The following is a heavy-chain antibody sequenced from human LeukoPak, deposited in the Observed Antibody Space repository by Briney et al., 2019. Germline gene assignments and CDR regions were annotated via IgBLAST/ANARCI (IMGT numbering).Heavy chain of an antibody. CDR1: GFTFSSYG. D-gene: IGHD4-17*01. Sequence: GRSLRLSCAASGFTFSSYGMHWVRQAPGKGLEWVAVIWYDGSNKYYADSVKGRFTISRDNSKNTLYLQMNSLRAEDTAVYYCGRDDYGDYVDYYGMDVWGKGTTVTVSS. J-gene: IGHJ6*04. CDR3: GRDDYGDYVDYYGMDV. CDR2: IWYDGSNK. V-gene: IGHV3-33*01.